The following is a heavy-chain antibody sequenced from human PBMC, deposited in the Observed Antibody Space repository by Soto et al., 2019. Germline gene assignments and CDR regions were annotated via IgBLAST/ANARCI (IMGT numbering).Heavy chain of an antibody. CDR3: ARESGYSYYYYSGMDV. CDR2: INPNSGGT. Sequence: GASVKVSCKASGYTFTGYYMHWVRQAPGQGLEWMGWINPNSGGTNYAQKFQGWVTMTRDTSISTAYMELSRLRSDDTAVYYCARESGYSYYYYSGMDVWGQATKGTVSS. D-gene: IGHD3-3*01. J-gene: IGHJ6*02. V-gene: IGHV1-2*04. CDR1: GYTFTGYY.